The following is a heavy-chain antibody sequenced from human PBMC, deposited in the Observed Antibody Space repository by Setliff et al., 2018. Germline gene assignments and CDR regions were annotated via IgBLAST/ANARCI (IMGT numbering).Heavy chain of an antibody. J-gene: IGHJ4*02. V-gene: IGHV4-39*01. CDR1: GASITNINYY. D-gene: IGHD3-16*01. CDR2: TFYSGRT. CDR3: ARLPNYVWGSPVDY. Sequence: SATLSLTCTVSGASITNINYYWGLIRQPPGKGLEWIGSTFYSGRTFYNPSRKSRVTISVDTSKNQFSLTLSSVTAADTAVYYCARLPNYVWGSPVDYWGQGTLVTVSS.